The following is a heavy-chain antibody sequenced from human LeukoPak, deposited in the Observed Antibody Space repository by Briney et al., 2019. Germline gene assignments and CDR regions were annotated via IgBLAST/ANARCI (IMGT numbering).Heavy chain of an antibody. Sequence: SETLSLTCAVYGGSFSGYYWSWIRQPPGKGLEWIGEINHSGSTNYNPSLESRVTISVDTSKNQFPLQLRSLTATDAAVYYCARAPRYCSGGSCYSEHYYYYMDVWGKGTTVTVSS. J-gene: IGHJ6*03. CDR3: ARAPRYCSGGSCYSEHYYYYMDV. V-gene: IGHV4-34*01. D-gene: IGHD2-15*01. CDR1: GGSFSGYY. CDR2: INHSGST.